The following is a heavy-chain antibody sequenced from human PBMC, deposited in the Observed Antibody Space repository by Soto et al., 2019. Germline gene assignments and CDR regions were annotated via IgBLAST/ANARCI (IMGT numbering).Heavy chain of an antibody. CDR3: AKKPYGDSGWFDS. CDR1: GFTLSTYA. Sequence: GGSLRLSCAASGFTLSTYAMSWVRQAPGKGLEWVSAISGSGANTYYADSVKGRFTISRDTSKNTLYLQMSSLRVEDTAVYYCAKKPYGDSGWFDSWGQGTRVTVSS. D-gene: IGHD4-17*01. CDR2: ISGSGANT. J-gene: IGHJ5*01. V-gene: IGHV3-23*01.